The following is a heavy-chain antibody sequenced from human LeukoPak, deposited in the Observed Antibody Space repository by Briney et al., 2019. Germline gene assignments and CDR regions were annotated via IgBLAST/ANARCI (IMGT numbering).Heavy chain of an antibody. Sequence: GASVKVSCKASVYTFASYYMHWVRQAPGQRLEWMGIINPSVGSTSYAQKFQGRVTMTRDMSTSTVYMELSSLRSEDTAVYYCARTETSSGWYFSPYYYYMDVWGKGTTVTVSS. CDR1: VYTFASYY. J-gene: IGHJ6*03. CDR3: ARTETSSGWYFSPYYYYMDV. V-gene: IGHV1-46*01. D-gene: IGHD6-19*01. CDR2: INPSVGST.